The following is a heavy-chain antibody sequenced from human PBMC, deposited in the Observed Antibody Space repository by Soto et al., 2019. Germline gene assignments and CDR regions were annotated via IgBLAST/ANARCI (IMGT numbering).Heavy chain of an antibody. Sequence: QVQLVQSGAEVKKPGASVKVSCKASGYTFTSHDITWMRQATGQGLEWMGWMNPNNGHKNYAQKFQGRVTMTRDTSISTADMELTNRRSEDTAIYYCASDMSTTWGQGTLVTGSA. J-gene: IGHJ5*02. V-gene: IGHV1-8*01. CDR2: MNPNNGHK. D-gene: IGHD2-2*01. CDR3: ASDMSTT. CDR1: GYTFTSHD.